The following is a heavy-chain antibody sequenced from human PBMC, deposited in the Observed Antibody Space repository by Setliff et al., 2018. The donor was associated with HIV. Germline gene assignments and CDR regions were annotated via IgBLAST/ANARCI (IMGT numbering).Heavy chain of an antibody. CDR3: AREPKIWSGYYSHFYYMDV. CDR1: GFTFSTYS. CDR2: MSSSSSII. Sequence: GESLKISCAASGFTFSTYSMNWVRQAPGKGLEWVACMSSSSSIIYYADSVKGRVTISRDNAKNSLYLQMISVRDEDTAVYYCAREPKIWSGYYSHFYYMDVWGKGTTVTVSS. V-gene: IGHV3-48*02. D-gene: IGHD3-3*01. J-gene: IGHJ6*03.